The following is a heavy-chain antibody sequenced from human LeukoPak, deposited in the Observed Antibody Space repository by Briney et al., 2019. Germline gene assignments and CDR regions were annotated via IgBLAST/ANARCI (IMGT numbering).Heavy chain of an antibody. Sequence: GGSLRLSCAASGFSFSSYWMSWVRRAPGKGLEWVASIKHDASEKHYVDSVKGRFTISRDNAKNSLYLQMNSLRAEDTAVYYCAREMGGYPFDYWGQGTLVTVSS. CDR1: GFSFSSYW. J-gene: IGHJ4*02. CDR2: IKHDASEK. D-gene: IGHD5-12*01. V-gene: IGHV3-7*01. CDR3: AREMGGYPFDY.